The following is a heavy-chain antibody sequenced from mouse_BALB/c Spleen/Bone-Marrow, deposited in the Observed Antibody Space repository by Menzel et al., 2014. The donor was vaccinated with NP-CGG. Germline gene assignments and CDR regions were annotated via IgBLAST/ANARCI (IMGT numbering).Heavy chain of an antibody. Sequence: VQLQESGAELARPGASVKMSCKASGYTFDYYTVQWVKQRPGPGLEWIVYINPSSGYTNYNQKFKDKATLTADKSSSTAYMQLSSLTSEDSAVYYCAREGYGAWFAYWGQGTLVTVSA. CDR3: AREGYGAWFAY. CDR2: INPSSGYT. J-gene: IGHJ3*01. D-gene: IGHD1-1*02. V-gene: IGHV1-4*01. CDR1: GYTFDYYT.